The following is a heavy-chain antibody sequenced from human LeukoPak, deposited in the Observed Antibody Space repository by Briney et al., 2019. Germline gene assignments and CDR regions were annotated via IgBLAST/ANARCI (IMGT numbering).Heavy chain of an antibody. CDR3: AREPIGVATISNWFDP. Sequence: PSETLSLTCTVSGGSISSYYWSWIRQPAGKGLEWIGRIYTSGSTNYNPSLKSRVTMSVDTSKNQFSLKLSSVTAADTAVYYCAREPIGVATISNWFDPWGQGTLVTVSS. D-gene: IGHD5-12*01. CDR2: IYTSGST. J-gene: IGHJ5*02. CDR1: GGSISSYY. V-gene: IGHV4-4*07.